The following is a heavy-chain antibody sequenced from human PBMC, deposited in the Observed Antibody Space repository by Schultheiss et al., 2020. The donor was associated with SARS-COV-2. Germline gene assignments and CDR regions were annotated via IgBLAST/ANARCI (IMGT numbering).Heavy chain of an antibody. Sequence: GGSLRLSCSASGFTFSSYAMHWVRQAPGKGLEYVSAISDNGGSTYYANSVKGRFTISRDNAKNSLYLQMNSLRAEDTAVYYCARETQGILWFGELIGYWGQGTLVTVSS. V-gene: IGHV3-64*04. CDR2: ISDNGGST. J-gene: IGHJ4*02. CDR3: ARETQGILWFGELIGY. CDR1: GFTFSSYA. D-gene: IGHD3-10*01.